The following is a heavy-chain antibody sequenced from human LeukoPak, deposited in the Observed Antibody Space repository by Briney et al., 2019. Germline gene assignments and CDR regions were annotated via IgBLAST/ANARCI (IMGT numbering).Heavy chain of an antibody. CDR3: ATSVGAVASFDY. CDR2: IIPILGIA. V-gene: IGHV1-69*04. Sequence: SVKVSCKASGGTFSSYAISWVRQAPGQGLEWMGRIIPILGIANYAQKFQGRVTITADKSTSTAYMELSSLRSEDTAVYYCATSVGAVASFDYWGQGTLISVSS. J-gene: IGHJ4*02. D-gene: IGHD3-10*01. CDR1: GGTFSSYA.